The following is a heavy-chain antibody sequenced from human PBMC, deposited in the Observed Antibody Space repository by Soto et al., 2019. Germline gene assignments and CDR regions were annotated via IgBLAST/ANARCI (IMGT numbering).Heavy chain of an antibody. V-gene: IGHV4-59*08. CDR2: IYYSGST. Sequence: PSETLSLTCTVSGGSSSSSYWSWIRQPPGKGLEWIGYIYYSGSTNYNPSLKSRVTISVDTSKNQFSLKLSSVTAADTAVYYCARHAGPYYYDLPLDYWGQGTLVTVS. D-gene: IGHD3-22*01. J-gene: IGHJ4*02. CDR3: ARHAGPYYYDLPLDY. CDR1: GGSSSSSY.